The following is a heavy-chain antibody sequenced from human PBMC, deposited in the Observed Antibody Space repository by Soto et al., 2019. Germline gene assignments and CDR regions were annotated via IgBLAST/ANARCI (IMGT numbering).Heavy chain of an antibody. CDR1: GGTFSSYT. V-gene: IGHV1-69*04. CDR2: IIPILGIA. J-gene: IGHJ6*02. D-gene: IGHD3-9*01. Sequence: SVKVSCKASGGTFSSYTISWVRQAPGQGLEWMGRIIPILGIANYAQKFQGRVTITAYKCTSKVYIELSILRSEYTAVYYFVRDSWLLYFDLLSDYYYGIDVWGQGTTVTVS. CDR3: VRDSWLLYFDLLSDYYYGIDV.